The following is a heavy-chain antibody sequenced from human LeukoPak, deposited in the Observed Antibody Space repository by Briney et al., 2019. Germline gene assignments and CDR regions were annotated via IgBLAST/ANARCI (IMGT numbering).Heavy chain of an antibody. CDR2: VYYSGST. CDR1: GGSISSSNW. V-gene: IGHV4-4*02. J-gene: IGHJ4*02. Sequence: PSGTLSLTCAVSGGSISSSNWWSWVRQPPGKGLEWIGGVYYSGSTYYSASLKSRVTISVHTSNNQFSLNLSSMTAADTAVYYCARLSGGDFLSLPYYFDYWGQGTLVTVSS. CDR3: ARLSGGDFLSLPYYFDY. D-gene: IGHD3-3*01.